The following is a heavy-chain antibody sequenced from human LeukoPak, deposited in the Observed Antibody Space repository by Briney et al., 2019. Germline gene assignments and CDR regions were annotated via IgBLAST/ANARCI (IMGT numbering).Heavy chain of an antibody. D-gene: IGHD6-13*01. J-gene: IGHJ3*01. Sequence: SETLSLTCAVYGGSFSGYYWSWIRQPPGKGLEWIGEINHSGSTNYNPSLESRVTISVDTSKNQFSLKLSSVTAADTAVYYCARDFPYSSSWYLDPWGQGTMVTVSS. CDR2: INHSGST. CDR1: GGSFSGYY. CDR3: ARDFPYSSSWYLDP. V-gene: IGHV4-34*01.